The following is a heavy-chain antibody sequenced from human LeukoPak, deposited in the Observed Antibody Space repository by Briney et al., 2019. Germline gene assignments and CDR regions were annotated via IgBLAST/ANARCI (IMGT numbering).Heavy chain of an antibody. CDR2: IYHSGST. J-gene: IGHJ4*02. Sequence: SETLSLTCTVSGGSISSNNWWSWVRQPPGKRLEWFGEIYHSGSTNYNPSLKSRVTMSVDKSKNQFSLKLNSVTAADTAVYFCARSRIAAGAPSFDSWGQGTLVTVSS. CDR1: GGSISSNNW. CDR3: ARSRIAAGAPSFDS. D-gene: IGHD6-13*01. V-gene: IGHV4-4*02.